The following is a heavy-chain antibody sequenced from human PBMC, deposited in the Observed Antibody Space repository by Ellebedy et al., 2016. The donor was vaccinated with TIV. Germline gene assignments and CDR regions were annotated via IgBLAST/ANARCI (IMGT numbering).Heavy chain of an antibody. CDR1: GGSISTYY. J-gene: IGHJ3*02. CDR3: ATSYDSSGYYDDDAFDI. V-gene: IGHV4-59*01. Sequence: MPSETLSLTCTVSGGSISTYYWSWIRPPPGNGLEWIGSTYYSGSTTYNPSIKSRVTMSVDTSKKQFSLNLSSVTAADTAVYYCATSYDSSGYYDDDAFDIWGQGTMVTVSS. CDR2: TYYSGST. D-gene: IGHD3-22*01.